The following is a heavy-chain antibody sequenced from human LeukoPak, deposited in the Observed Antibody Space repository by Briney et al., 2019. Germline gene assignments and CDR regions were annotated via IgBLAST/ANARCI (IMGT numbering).Heavy chain of an antibody. J-gene: IGHJ4*02. CDR3: ARVPNSGHSDY. CDR1: GFTFSSYA. Sequence: PGTSLRLSCAASGFTFSSYAIHWVRQAPGEGLEWVAVISADASKKYYVDSVKGRFTVSRDDPKNTLYLQMDSLRREDTAVYYCARVPNSGHSDYWGQGTLVTVSS. CDR2: ISADASKK. D-gene: IGHD3-10*01. V-gene: IGHV3-30-3*01.